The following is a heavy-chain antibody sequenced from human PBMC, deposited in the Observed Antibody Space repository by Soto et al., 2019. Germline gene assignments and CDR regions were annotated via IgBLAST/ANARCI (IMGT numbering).Heavy chain of an antibody. CDR3: ASCYGDYEFPCEY. CDR1: GFTFTDYS. J-gene: IGHJ4*02. CDR2: MSSTSNIA. D-gene: IGHD4-17*01. Sequence: GGSLRLSCAGSGFTFTDYSMIWVRQAPGKGLEWISYMSSTSNIAYYVDSVNGRLTTSRDNDKNSLYLQMNSLRDEDTAVYYCASCYGDYEFPCEYWGQGTLVTVSS. V-gene: IGHV3-48*02.